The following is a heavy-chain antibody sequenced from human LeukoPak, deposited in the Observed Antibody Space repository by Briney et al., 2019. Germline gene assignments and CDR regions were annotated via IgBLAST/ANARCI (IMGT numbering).Heavy chain of an antibody. CDR2: INPSGGST. Sequence: ASVTVSCTASGYTFTSYYMHWVRQAPGQGLEWMGIINPSGGSTSYAQKFQGRVTMTRDTSTSTVYMELSSLRSEDTAVYYCARGEVVPAAIRDYYGMDVWGQGTTVTVSS. J-gene: IGHJ6*02. D-gene: IGHD2-2*02. CDR3: ARGEVVPAAIRDYYGMDV. V-gene: IGHV1-46*01. CDR1: GYTFTSYY.